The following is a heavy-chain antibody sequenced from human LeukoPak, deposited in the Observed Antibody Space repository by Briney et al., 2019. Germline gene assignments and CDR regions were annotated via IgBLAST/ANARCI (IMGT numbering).Heavy chain of an antibody. CDR3: AKDGATPELGFYYYYGMDV. V-gene: IGHV3-30*18. J-gene: IGHJ6*04. CDR1: GFTFRSYG. Sequence: PGRSLRLSCAASGFTFRSYGMHWVRQAPGKGLEWVAVISYDGSNTYYADSVKGRFTISRDNSKNTLYLQMNSLRAEDTAVYYCAKDGATPELGFYYYYGMDVWGKGPTVTVSS. CDR2: ISYDGSNT. D-gene: IGHD7-27*01.